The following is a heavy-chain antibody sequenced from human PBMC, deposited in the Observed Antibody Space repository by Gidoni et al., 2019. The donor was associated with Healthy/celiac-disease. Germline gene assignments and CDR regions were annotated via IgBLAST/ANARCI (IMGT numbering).Heavy chain of an antibody. J-gene: IGHJ4*02. Sequence: EVQLLESGGGLVQPGGSLRLSCAASGFTFSSYAMSWVRQAPGKGLEWVSAISGSGGSTYYAESVKGRFTISRDNAKNTLYLQMNSLRAEDTAVDYCAKKWRVPAEVDYWGQGTLVTVSS. CDR3: AKKWRVPAEVDY. CDR2: ISGSGGST. D-gene: IGHD6-19*01. CDR1: GFTFSSYA. V-gene: IGHV3-23*01.